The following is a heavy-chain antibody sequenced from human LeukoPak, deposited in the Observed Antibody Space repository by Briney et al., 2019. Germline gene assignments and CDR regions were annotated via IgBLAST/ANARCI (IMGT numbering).Heavy chain of an antibody. D-gene: IGHD3-3*01. CDR3: ARRFWPEHAFDI. CDR2: IYSGGST. V-gene: IGHV3-53*01. Sequence: GGSLRLSCAASGFTVSSNYMSWVRQAPGKGLEWVSVIYSGGSTYYADSVKGRFTISRDNSKNTLYLQMNSLRAEDTAVYYCARRFWPEHAFDIWGQGTMVTVSS. CDR1: GFTVSSNY. J-gene: IGHJ3*02.